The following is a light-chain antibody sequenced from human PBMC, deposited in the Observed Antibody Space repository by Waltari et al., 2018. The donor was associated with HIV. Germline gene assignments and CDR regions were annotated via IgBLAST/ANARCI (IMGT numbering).Light chain of an antibody. V-gene: IGKV1-39*01. CDR1: QNIIKY. CDR3: QQSSIAPNT. J-gene: IGKJ2*01. CDR2: AAS. Sequence: DIQMTQSPSSLSASIGDRVIITCRASQNIIKYLNWYQQKPGRAPKLLIYAASSLQSGVPSRFSDSGSGTDFTLTISSLQPEDFATYFCQQSSIAPNTFGQGTKLEIK.